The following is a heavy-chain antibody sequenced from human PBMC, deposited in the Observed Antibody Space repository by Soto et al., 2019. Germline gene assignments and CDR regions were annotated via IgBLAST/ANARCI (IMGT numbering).Heavy chain of an antibody. Sequence: QLQLQESGPGLVKPSETLSLTCTVSGGSISSSSYYWGWIRQPPGKGLEWIGSIYYSGSTYYNPSLKSRVTISVDTSKNQFSLKLSSVTAADTAVYYCASTEAGAYYYYYGMDVWGQGTTVTVSS. CDR3: ASTEAGAYYYYYGMDV. J-gene: IGHJ6*02. CDR1: GGSISSSSYY. CDR2: IYYSGST. D-gene: IGHD1-1*01. V-gene: IGHV4-39*01.